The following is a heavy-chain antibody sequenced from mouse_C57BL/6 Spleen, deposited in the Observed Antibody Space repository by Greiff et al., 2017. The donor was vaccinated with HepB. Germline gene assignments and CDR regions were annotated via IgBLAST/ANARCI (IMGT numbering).Heavy chain of an antibody. V-gene: IGHV1-26*01. CDR3: AREYYYGSGAY. Sequence: VQLQQSGPELVKPGASVKISCKASGYTFTDYYMNWVKQSHGKSLEWIGDINPNNGGTSYNQKFKGKATLTVDKSSSTAYMELRSLTSEDSAVYYCAREYYYGSGAYWGQGTLVTVSA. CDR2: INPNNGGT. D-gene: IGHD1-1*01. J-gene: IGHJ3*01. CDR1: GYTFTDYY.